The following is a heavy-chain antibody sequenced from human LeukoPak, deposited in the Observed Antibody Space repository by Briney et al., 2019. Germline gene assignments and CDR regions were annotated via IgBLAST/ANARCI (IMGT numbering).Heavy chain of an antibody. CDR2: SYNYESGT. CDR3: VRDVCSSGCHEEGHNWFDP. CDR1: GFTFSGHW. D-gene: IGHD2-2*01. V-gene: IGHV3-74*01. J-gene: IGHJ5*02. Sequence: GGSLTLSCAVSGFTFSGHWMHWVRKGPGQGPVLVSRSYNYESGTSYADSVKGRFIISRVNATLNLYLQMNSLRAEDTALYYCVRDVCSSGCHEEGHNWFDPWGQGPLVTVSS.